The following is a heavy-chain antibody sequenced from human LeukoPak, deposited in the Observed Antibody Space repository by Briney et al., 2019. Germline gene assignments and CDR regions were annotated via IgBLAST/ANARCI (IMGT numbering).Heavy chain of an antibody. D-gene: IGHD4-11*01. Sequence: GASVKVSCKASGYTFTSYDINWVRQATGQGLEWMGWMKPNNGDTGYAQKLQGRVTMTRSTAINTAYLELNSLTSEDTAVYFCARGPPEKTYSDYWGQGTLVTVSS. J-gene: IGHJ4*02. CDR2: MKPNNGDT. CDR3: ARGPPEKTYSDY. CDR1: GYTFTSYD. V-gene: IGHV1-8*01.